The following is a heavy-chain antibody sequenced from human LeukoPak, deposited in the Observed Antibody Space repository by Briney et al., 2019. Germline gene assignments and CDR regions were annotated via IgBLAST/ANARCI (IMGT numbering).Heavy chain of an antibody. D-gene: IGHD4-17*01. CDR1: GFTVSSNY. CDR3: ARASGPTVTIDY. J-gene: IGHJ4*02. CDR2: IYSGGST. Sequence: PGGSLRLSCAASGFTVSSNYMGWVRQAPGKGLEWVSVIYSGGSTYYADSVKGRFTISRDNSKNTLYLQMNSLRAEDTAVYYCARASGPTVTIDYWGQGTLVTVSS. V-gene: IGHV3-53*01.